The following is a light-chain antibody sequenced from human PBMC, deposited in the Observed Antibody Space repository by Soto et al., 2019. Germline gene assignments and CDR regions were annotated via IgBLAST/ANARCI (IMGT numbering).Light chain of an antibody. CDR1: PTISSSY. J-gene: IGKJ5*01. V-gene: IGKV3-20*01. CDR3: QQYGSSPPIT. CDR2: GAS. Sequence: EWTQSPGTLSFSPGERSPPSGRASPTISSSYLAWYQPTPGQAPRLLISGASSRATGIPDRFSGSGSGTDFSLTISSLEPEDFAVYDCQQYGSSPPITFGQGKRLEIK.